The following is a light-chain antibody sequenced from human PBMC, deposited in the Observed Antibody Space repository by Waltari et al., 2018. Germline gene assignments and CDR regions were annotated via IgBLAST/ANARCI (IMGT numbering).Light chain of an antibody. Sequence: QSVLTQPPSASGTPGQRVTISCSGRGSNIGANTENWYQQLPGTAPKLLMYRNDERPSGVPDRFSGSKSGTSASLAISGLQSEDEADYYCTTWDASLNGVLFGAGTKLTVL. CDR1: GSNIGANT. CDR2: RND. V-gene: IGLV1-44*01. J-gene: IGLJ2*01. CDR3: TTWDASLNGVL.